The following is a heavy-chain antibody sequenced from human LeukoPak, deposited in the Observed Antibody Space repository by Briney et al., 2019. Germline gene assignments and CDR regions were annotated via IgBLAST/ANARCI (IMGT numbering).Heavy chain of an antibody. V-gene: IGHV4-34*01. J-gene: IGHJ4*02. CDR1: GGSFSGYY. Sequence: PSETLSLTCAVYGGSFSGYYWSWIRQPPGKGLEWIGEINHSGSTNYNPSLKSRVTISVDTSKNQFSLKLSSVTAADTAVYYCARAGDNADYWGQGTLVTVSS. CDR3: ARAGDNADY. CDR2: INHSGST. D-gene: IGHD2-21*01.